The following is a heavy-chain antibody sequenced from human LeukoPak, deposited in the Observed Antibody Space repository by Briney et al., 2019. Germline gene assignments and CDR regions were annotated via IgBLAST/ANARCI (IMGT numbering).Heavy chain of an antibody. CDR2: INSDGSST. CDR1: GFTFSSYW. D-gene: IGHD3-3*01. Sequence: GGSLRLSCAASGFTFSSYWMHWVRQAPGKGLVWVSRINSDGSSTSYADSVKGRFTISRDNANNTLYLQMSSLRAEDTAVYYCASTTIFGVVMPYYYYYYMDVWGKGTTVTVSS. CDR3: ASTTIFGVVMPYYYYYYMDV. V-gene: IGHV3-74*01. J-gene: IGHJ6*03.